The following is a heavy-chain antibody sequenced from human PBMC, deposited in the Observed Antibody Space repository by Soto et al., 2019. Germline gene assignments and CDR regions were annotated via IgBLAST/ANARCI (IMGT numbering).Heavy chain of an antibody. CDR2: IYYSGST. D-gene: IGHD5-12*01. CDR1: GGSASSGSYY. CDR3: AGYSGYDSRWFDP. V-gene: IGHV4-61*01. Sequence: SETLSLRCTVSGGSASSGSYYWSCIRQHPGKGLEWIGYIYYSGSTNYNPSLKSRVTISVDTSKNQFSLKLSSVTAADTAVYYCAGYSGYDSRWFDPWAQRTLVTVS. J-gene: IGHJ5*02.